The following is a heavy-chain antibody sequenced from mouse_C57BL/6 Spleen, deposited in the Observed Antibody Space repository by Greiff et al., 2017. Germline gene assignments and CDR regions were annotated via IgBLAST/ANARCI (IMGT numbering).Heavy chain of an antibody. CDR2: ISAGGSYT. CDR1: GFTFSSYA. V-gene: IGHV5-4*01. J-gene: IGHJ3*01. D-gene: IGHD1-1*01. CDR3: ARDTTGSWCAY. Sequence: DVLLVASWGGLVKPGGSLKLSCAASGFTFSSYAMSWVRQTPEQRLEWVATISAGGSYTYYPDNVKGRFTLSRDNAKNNLYRQMSHLKSEDTAMYYWARDTTGSWCAYSGQETLVTLSA.